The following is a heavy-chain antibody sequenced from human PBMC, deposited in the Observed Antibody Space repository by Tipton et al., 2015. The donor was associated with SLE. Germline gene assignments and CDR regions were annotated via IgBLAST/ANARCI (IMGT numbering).Heavy chain of an antibody. CDR1: GYTFNTYD. V-gene: IGHV1-8*01. CDR2: MNPKSGNT. CDR3: ARGRGGLEWFDY. Sequence: QVQLVQSGAEVKKPGASVKVSCKASGYTFNTYDINWVRQATGQGLEWMGWMNPKSGNTGHAQKFQGRVTMTRNTSISTAYMELSSLRSEDTAVYYCARGRGGLEWFDYWGQGTPVTVSS. J-gene: IGHJ4*02. D-gene: IGHD3-3*01.